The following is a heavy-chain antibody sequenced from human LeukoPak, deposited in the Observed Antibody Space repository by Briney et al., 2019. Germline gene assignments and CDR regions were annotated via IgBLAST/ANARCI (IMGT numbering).Heavy chain of an antibody. Sequence: PGGSLRLSCAASGFTVSSNYMSWVRQAPGKGLEWVSVIYSGGSTYYADSVKGRFTISRDNSKNTLYLQMNSLRAEDTAVYYCAKGRGYSYGPEGYWGQGTLVTVSS. CDR2: IYSGGST. J-gene: IGHJ4*02. D-gene: IGHD5-18*01. V-gene: IGHV3-66*01. CDR1: GFTVSSNY. CDR3: AKGRGYSYGPEGY.